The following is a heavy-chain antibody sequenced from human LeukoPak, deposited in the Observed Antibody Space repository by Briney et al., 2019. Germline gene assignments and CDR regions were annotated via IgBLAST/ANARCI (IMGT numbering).Heavy chain of an antibody. CDR3: AKDLEDFGY. J-gene: IGHJ4*02. Sequence: GGSLRLSCVASGFTFIKYALSWVRQAPGKGLEWVSVISGSGGSTFYADSVKGRFTISRDNSKNTLYLQMNSLRAEDTAIYYCAKDLEDFGYWGQGTLVTVSS. V-gene: IGHV3-23*01. CDR1: GFTFIKYA. CDR2: ISGSGGST. D-gene: IGHD3-3*01.